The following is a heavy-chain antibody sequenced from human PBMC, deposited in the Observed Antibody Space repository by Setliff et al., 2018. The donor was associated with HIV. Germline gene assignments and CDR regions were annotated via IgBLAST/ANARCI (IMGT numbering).Heavy chain of an antibody. D-gene: IGHD3-3*01. Sequence: PSETLSLTCTVSGASVNSDDYYWSWIRQTPGKGLEWIGYIYYSGDTYYNATLQSRATILLDPSKNQFSLKLSSVTAADTAVYYCARVRNYNFWSGYLDYWGQGTLVTVSS. CDR1: GASVNSDDYY. CDR2: IYYSGDT. J-gene: IGHJ4*02. CDR3: ARVRNYNFWSGYLDY. V-gene: IGHV4-30-4*01.